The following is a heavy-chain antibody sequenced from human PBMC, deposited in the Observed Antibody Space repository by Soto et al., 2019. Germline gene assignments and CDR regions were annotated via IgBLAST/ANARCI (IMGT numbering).Heavy chain of an antibody. CDR2: INHSGRT. D-gene: IGHD1-1*01. J-gene: IGHJ3*02. Sequence: QVQLQQWGAGLLKPSETLSLTCAVYGGSFSGYYWSWIRQPPGKGLEWIGEINHSGRTNYNPSLKSRVTISIATPKNQLSLKMNSVTAADTAVYYCARVERGTATTVVDAFEIWCRGTMVTVSS. CDR3: ARVERGTATTVVDAFEI. V-gene: IGHV4-34*01. CDR1: GGSFSGYY.